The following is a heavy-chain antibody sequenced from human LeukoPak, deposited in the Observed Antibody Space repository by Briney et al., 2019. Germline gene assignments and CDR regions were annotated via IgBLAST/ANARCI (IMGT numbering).Heavy chain of an antibody. Sequence: SETLSLTCSVSGGSISSSDYYWGWIRQPPGKGLEWIGSMYYSGSTYYNPSLKSRFTISVDTSKNQFSLKLRSVTAADTAVYYCARRYSYGYHYFDYWGQGTLVTVS. D-gene: IGHD5-18*01. CDR2: MYYSGST. V-gene: IGHV4-39*01. CDR1: GGSISSSDYY. J-gene: IGHJ4*02. CDR3: ARRYSYGYHYFDY.